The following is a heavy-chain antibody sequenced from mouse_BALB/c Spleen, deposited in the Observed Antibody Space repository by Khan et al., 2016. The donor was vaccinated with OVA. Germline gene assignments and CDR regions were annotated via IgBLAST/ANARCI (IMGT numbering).Heavy chain of an antibody. J-gene: IGHJ4*01. V-gene: IGHV2-6-1*01. CDR2: IWSDGTT. D-gene: IGHD2-10*01. CDR1: GFSLTTYG. Sequence: VQLQESGPGLAAPSQSLSITCTISGFSLTTYGVHWVRQPPGKGLEWLVVIWSDGTTNYNSALKSRLTITKDNSQRQVFLEMNSLQTDDTAIYFCARQPYYHYNIMDYWGQGTSVTVSS. CDR3: ARQPYYHYNIMDY.